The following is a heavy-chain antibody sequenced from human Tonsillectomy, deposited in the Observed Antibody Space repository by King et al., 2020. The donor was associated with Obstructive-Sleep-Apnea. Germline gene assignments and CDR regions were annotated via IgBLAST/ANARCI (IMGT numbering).Heavy chain of an antibody. CDR1: GGSISSYY. V-gene: IGHV4-59*01. CDR2: IYYSGST. Sequence: QLQESGPGLVKPSETPSLTCTVSGGSISSYYWSWIRQPPGKGLEWIGYIYYSGSTNYNPSLKSRVTISVDTSKNQFSLKLSSVTAADTAVYYCARGGYYDSSGYYPPWAFDIWGQGTMVTVSS. J-gene: IGHJ3*02. CDR3: ARGGYYDSSGYYPPWAFDI. D-gene: IGHD3-22*01.